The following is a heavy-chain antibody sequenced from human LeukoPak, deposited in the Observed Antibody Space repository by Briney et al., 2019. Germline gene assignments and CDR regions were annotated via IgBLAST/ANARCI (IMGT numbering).Heavy chain of an antibody. Sequence: PSETLSLTCTVYGGSFSGYYRSWIRQPPGNGLEWLGEINHSGSTNYNPSLKSRVTISLDTSKNHFSLKLSSVTAADTAVYYCGRGLVTHVGVWNCWGNGALVTVA. D-gene: IGHD3-10*01. J-gene: IGHJ4*01. CDR3: GRGLVTHVGVWNC. CDR2: INHSGST. V-gene: IGHV4-34*01. CDR1: GGSFSGYY.